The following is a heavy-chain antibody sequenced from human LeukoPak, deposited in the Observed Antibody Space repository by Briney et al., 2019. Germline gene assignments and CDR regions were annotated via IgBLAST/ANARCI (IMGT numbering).Heavy chain of an antibody. CDR2: ISYDGSNE. CDR3: ARVLTYYDSSGYYFSY. D-gene: IGHD3-22*01. CDR1: GFTFSYYT. V-gene: IGHV3-30-3*01. J-gene: IGHJ4*02. Sequence: GGSLRLSCAASGFTFSYYTMHWVRQAPGKWLEWVAVISYDGSNEYYADSVKGRFTISRDNSKNTLYLQMNSLRVGDTAVYYCARVLTYYDSSGYYFSYGGQGTLVTVSS.